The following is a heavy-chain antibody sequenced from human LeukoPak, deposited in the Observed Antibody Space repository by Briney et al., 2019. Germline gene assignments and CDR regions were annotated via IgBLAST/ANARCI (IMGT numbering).Heavy chain of an antibody. CDR1: GYTLTELS. J-gene: IGHJ4*02. CDR2: FDPEDGET. Sequence: ASVKVSCKVSGYTLTELSMHWVRQAPGKGLEWMGGFDPEDGETIYAQKFQGRVTMTEDTSTDTAYMELSSLRSEDTAVYYCATELYCSGGSCYSENFRHYWGQGTLVTVSS. D-gene: IGHD2-15*01. CDR3: ATELYCSGGSCYSENFRHY. V-gene: IGHV1-24*01.